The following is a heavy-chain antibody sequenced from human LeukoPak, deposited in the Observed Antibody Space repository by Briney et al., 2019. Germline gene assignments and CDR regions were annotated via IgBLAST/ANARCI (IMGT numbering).Heavy chain of an antibody. D-gene: IGHD4-17*01. CDR3: AKEALTTVTTLADY. V-gene: IGHV3-23*01. CDR2: ISVSGGPT. Sequence: PGGSLRLSCAASGFTFSSYAMSGVRQAPGRGREWVSGISVSGGPTYYADSVKGRFTISRDNSKNTLSLHMNSLRVEDTAIYYCAKEALTTVTTLADYWGQGTPVTVSS. J-gene: IGHJ4*02. CDR1: GFTFSSYA.